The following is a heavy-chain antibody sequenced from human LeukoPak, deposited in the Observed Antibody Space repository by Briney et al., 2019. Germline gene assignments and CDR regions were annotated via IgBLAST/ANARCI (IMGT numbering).Heavy chain of an antibody. CDR1: GGSISSYY. D-gene: IGHD6-19*01. J-gene: IGHJ4*02. CDR2: IYYSGST. Sequence: PSETLSLTCTVSGGSISSYYWSWIRQPPGKGLEWIGYIYYSGSTNYNPSLKSRVTISVDTSKNQFSLKLSSVTAADTAVYYCARESSGWYQFDYWGQGTLVTVS. V-gene: IGHV4-59*01. CDR3: ARESSGWYQFDY.